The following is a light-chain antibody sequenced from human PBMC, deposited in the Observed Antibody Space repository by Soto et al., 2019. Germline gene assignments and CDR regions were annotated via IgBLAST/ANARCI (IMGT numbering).Light chain of an antibody. CDR2: DAS. Sequence: DIQMTQSPSTLSASVGDRVTITGRASQSISSWLAWYQQKPGKAPKLLIYDASSLESGVPSRFSGSGSGTDVTLNISSLQPDDFATYYCQQYNSYSLTFGPGTKVHIK. V-gene: IGKV1-5*01. CDR1: QSISSW. CDR3: QQYNSYSLT. J-gene: IGKJ3*01.